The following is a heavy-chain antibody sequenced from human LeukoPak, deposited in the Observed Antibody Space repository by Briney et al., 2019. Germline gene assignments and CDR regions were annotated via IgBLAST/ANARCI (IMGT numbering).Heavy chain of an antibody. V-gene: IGHV4-38-2*01. CDR2: IYHSGST. Sequence: SETLSLTCAVSGYSISSGYYWGWIRQPPGKGLEWIGSIYHSGSTYYNPSLKSRVTISVDTSKNQFSLKLSSVTAADTAVYYCARHGGTTGYYYMDVWGKGTTVTVSS. J-gene: IGHJ6*03. D-gene: IGHD1-1*01. CDR1: GYSISSGYY. CDR3: ARHGGTTGYYYMDV.